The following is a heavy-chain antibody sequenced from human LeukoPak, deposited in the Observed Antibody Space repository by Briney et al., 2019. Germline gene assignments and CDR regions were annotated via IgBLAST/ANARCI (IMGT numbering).Heavy chain of an antibody. CDR1: GHTFTSYY. V-gene: IGHV1-46*01. D-gene: IGHD1-26*01. CDR3: ARDHSGSQHWFDP. J-gene: IGHJ5*02. Sequence: ASVKVSCKASGHTFTSYYMHWVRQAPGQGLEWMGVINPSVGSTSYAQKFQGRVTMTRDTSTSTVYMELSSLRSEDTAVYYCARDHSGSQHWFDPWGQGTLVTVSS. CDR2: INPSVGST.